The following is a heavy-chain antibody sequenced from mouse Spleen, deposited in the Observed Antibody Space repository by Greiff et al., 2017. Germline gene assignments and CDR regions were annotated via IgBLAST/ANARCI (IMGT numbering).Heavy chain of an antibody. J-gene: IGHJ3*01. D-gene: IGHD2-3*01. Sequence: VQLQQPGAELVMPGASVKLSCKASGYTFTSYWMHWVKQRPGQGLEWIGEIDPSDSYTNYNQKFKGKATLTVDKSSSTAYMQLSSLTSEDSAVYYCARGAYDGSFAYWGQGTLVTVSA. V-gene: IGHV1-69*01. CDR2: IDPSDSYT. CDR1: GYTFTSYW. CDR3: ARGAYDGSFAY.